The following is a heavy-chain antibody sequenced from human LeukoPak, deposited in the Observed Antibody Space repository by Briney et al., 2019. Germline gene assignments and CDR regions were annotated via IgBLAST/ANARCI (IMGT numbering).Heavy chain of an antibody. CDR3: AREGGSYEVDY. D-gene: IGHD1-26*01. CDR2: IYFSGGT. Sequence: SETLSLTCTVSGDSISSSNCYLGWIRQPPGKGLEWIGSIYFSGGTYYNASLKSRVTISVDTSKNQFSLKLSSATAADTAVYYCAREGGSYEVDYWGQGTLVTVSS. CDR1: GDSISSSNCY. V-gene: IGHV4-39*07. J-gene: IGHJ4*02.